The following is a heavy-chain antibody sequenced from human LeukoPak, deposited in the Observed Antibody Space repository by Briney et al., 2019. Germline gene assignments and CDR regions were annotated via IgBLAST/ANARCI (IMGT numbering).Heavy chain of an antibody. CDR2: IYTSGST. V-gene: IGHV4-4*09. CDR3: ARTVVIDYYYYMDV. D-gene: IGHD3-22*01. J-gene: IGHJ6*03. CDR1: GGSISSYY. Sequence: SETLSLTCTVSGGSISSYYWSWIRQPPGKGLEWIGYIYTSGSTNYNPSLKSRVTISVDTSKNQFSLKLSSVTAADTAVCYCARTVVIDYYYYMDVWGKGTTVTVSS.